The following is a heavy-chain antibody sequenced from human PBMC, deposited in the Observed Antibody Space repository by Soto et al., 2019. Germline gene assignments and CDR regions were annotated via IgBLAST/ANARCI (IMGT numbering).Heavy chain of an antibody. V-gene: IGHV1-18*01. Sequence: QVKLVQSGAEVKKPGASVKVSCKASGYTFTSYAISWVRQAPGQGLEWMGWISAYNGNTNYAQQLQGIVTMTTDTQTRQAHMELRSVRSDDTAVYSCARDFPPEEYRGQGTLVSLSS. CDR3: ARDFPPEEY. CDR2: ISAYNGNT. J-gene: IGHJ4*02. CDR1: GYTFTSYA.